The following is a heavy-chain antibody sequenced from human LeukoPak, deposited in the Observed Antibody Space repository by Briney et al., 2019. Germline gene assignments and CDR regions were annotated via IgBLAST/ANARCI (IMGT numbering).Heavy chain of an antibody. CDR1: GSTFNNAW. V-gene: IGHV3-15*01. D-gene: IGHD2-2*01. CDR2: VKSKAAGETT. CDR3: TTDLPGCNTNCYHAFDI. Sequence: GGSLRLSCAASGSTFNNAWMHWVRQAPGKGLEWVGRVKSKAAGETTDYAAPVKGRFTISRDDSKNTLYLQMNSLKSEDTAMYYCTTDLPGCNTNCYHAFDIWGQGTVVTVSS. J-gene: IGHJ3*02.